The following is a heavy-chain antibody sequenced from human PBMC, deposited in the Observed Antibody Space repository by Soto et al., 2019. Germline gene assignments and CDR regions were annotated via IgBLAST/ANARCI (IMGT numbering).Heavy chain of an antibody. CDR1: GFTFSRYA. CDR3: ARSRSGAVADSLDF. CDR2: ISRDGTNK. J-gene: IGHJ4*02. D-gene: IGHD3-10*01. V-gene: IGHV3-30*04. Sequence: LRLSCAASGFTFSRYAIHWVRQAPGKGLEWVAVISRDGTNKYYVDSVKGRFTISRDNSRNTLYLQMNSLRHEDAAVYYCARSRSGAVADSLDFWGQGTLVTVSS.